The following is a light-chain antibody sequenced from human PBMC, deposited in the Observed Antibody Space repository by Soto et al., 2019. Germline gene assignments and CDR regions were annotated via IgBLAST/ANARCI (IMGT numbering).Light chain of an antibody. CDR2: DAS. J-gene: IGKJ1*01. CDR3: QQCYNWPQWT. CDR1: QSVGTF. V-gene: IGKV3-11*01. Sequence: EIVLTQSPATLSLSPGERATLSCRASQSVGTFFAWYQQKPGQAPRLLIYDASSRATGIPARFSGSGSGTDFTLTISSLEPEDFALYYCQQCYNWPQWTFGQGTKVDIK.